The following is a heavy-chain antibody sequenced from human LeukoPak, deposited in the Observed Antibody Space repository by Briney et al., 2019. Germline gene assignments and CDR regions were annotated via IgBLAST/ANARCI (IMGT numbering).Heavy chain of an antibody. D-gene: IGHD6-19*01. V-gene: IGHV4-59*08. Sequence: SETLSLTCTVSGGSISDYYWTWIRRPPGKGPEWIGYTHYSGSPNYNPSLKSRVTISVDTSKNQFSLKLSSVTAADTAVYYCASESVALAGIDYWGQGALVTVS. J-gene: IGHJ4*02. CDR2: THYSGSP. CDR1: GGSISDYY. CDR3: ASESVALAGIDY.